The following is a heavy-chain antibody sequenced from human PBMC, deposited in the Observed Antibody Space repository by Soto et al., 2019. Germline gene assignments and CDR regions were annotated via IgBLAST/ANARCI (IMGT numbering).Heavy chain of an antibody. J-gene: IGHJ4*02. CDR3: ARSAFWSGYYRRMFDY. V-gene: IGHV4-30-4*01. D-gene: IGHD3-3*01. Sequence: SGSLSLTCTVSGGSINSADYYWSWIRQPPGKGLEWIGEINHSGSTNYNPSLKSRVTISVDTSKNQFSLKLSYVTAADTAVYYCARSAFWSGYYRRMFDYWGKGTLVTVSS. CDR2: INHSGST. CDR1: GGSINSADYY.